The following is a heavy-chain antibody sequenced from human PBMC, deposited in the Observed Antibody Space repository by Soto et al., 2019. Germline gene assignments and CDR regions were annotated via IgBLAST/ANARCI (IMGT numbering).Heavy chain of an antibody. CDR1: GRSYTAYH. V-gene: IGHV4-34*01. CDR3: ARGRAGYCSSTSCYPSGRYYYYYGMDV. J-gene: IGHJ6*02. CDR2: NTPNGIT. Sequence: PSQTRYLPFPLHGRSYTAYHWGWTSQPNGRGCVRIAGNTPNGITNSTPALKSRVTISVDTSKNQFSLKLSSVTAADTAVYYCARGRAGYCSSTSCYPSGRYYYYYGMDVWGQGTTVTVSS. D-gene: IGHD2-2*01.